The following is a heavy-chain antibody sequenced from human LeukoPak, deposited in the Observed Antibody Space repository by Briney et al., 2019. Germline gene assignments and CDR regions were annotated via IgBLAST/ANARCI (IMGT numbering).Heavy chain of an antibody. D-gene: IGHD3-10*01. J-gene: IGHJ6*03. Sequence: SETLSLTCTVSGGSISTYYWGWIRQPPGKGLEWIGSIYYRGSTYYNPSLRSRVTISVDTSRKQFSLKLTSVTAADTAVYYCARDRYGSGSLYYYYYYMDVWGKGTTVTVSS. V-gene: IGHV4-39*07. CDR1: GGSISTYY. CDR2: IYYRGST. CDR3: ARDRYGSGSLYYYYYYMDV.